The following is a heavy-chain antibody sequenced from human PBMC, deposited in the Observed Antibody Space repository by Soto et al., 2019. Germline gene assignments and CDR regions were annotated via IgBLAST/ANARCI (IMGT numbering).Heavy chain of an antibody. D-gene: IGHD3-9*01. CDR1: GFSVTDHY. CDR3: ARSFNDWTTYFDY. V-gene: IGHV3-53*01. CDR2: LYTGGSA. Sequence: GSLRLSCAASGFSVTDHYMTWVRQAPGKGLEWVSVLYTGGSAYYGDSVKGRFTISRDSSTNTLYLQMNSLKVGDTAFYFCARSFNDWTTYFDYWSEEPWSPSPQ. J-gene: IGHJ4*01.